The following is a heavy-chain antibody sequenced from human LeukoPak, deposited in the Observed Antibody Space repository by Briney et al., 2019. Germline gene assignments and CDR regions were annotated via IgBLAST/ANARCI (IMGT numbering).Heavy chain of an antibody. V-gene: IGHV1-18*01. J-gene: IGHJ4*02. Sequence: ASVKVSCKASGYTFTSYGISWVRQAPGQGLEWMGWISAYNGNTNYAQKFQGRVTITADESTSTAYMELSSLRSEDTAVYYCARTLYYDFWSGYYDWGQGTLVTVSS. D-gene: IGHD3-3*01. CDR3: ARTLYYDFWSGYYD. CDR1: GYTFTSYG. CDR2: ISAYNGNT.